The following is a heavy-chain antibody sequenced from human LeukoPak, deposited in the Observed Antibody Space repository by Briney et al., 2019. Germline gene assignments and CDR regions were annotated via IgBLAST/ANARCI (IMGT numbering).Heavy chain of an antibody. Sequence: GGTLRLSCAASGFTFSSYGMSWVRQAPGKGLEWVSAISGSGGSIYYADSVKGRFTISRDNAKNSLYLQMNSLRAGDTAVYYCAELGITMIGGVWGKGTTVTISS. V-gene: IGHV3-23*01. CDR2: ISGSGGSI. J-gene: IGHJ6*04. CDR3: AELGITMIGGV. CDR1: GFTFSSYG. D-gene: IGHD3-10*02.